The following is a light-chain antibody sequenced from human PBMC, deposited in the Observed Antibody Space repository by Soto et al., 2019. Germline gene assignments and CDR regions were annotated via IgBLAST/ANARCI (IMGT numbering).Light chain of an antibody. J-gene: IGKJ1*01. CDR2: GAS. Sequence: EIVMTQSPATLSVSPGERATLSCRASQSVSSNLAWYQQKPGQAPRLLIYGASIRATGIPARFSGSGSGTEFTLTISSLQSEDFAVYYCQQYVSSPRTFGQGTKVDIK. V-gene: IGKV3-15*01. CDR1: QSVSSN. CDR3: QQYVSSPRT.